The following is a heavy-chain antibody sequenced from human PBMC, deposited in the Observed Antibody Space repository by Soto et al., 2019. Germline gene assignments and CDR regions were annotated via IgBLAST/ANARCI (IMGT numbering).Heavy chain of an antibody. CDR1: GGSISSYY. D-gene: IGHD1-20*01. V-gene: IGHV4-59*01. Sequence: SSETLSLTCTVSGGSISSYYWSWIRQPPGKGLEWIGYIYYSGSTNYNPSLKSRVTISVDTSKNQFSLKLSSVTAADTAVYYCARDAYEYNWNLWGQGTLVTVSS. CDR3: ARDAYEYNWNL. J-gene: IGHJ5*02. CDR2: IYYSGST.